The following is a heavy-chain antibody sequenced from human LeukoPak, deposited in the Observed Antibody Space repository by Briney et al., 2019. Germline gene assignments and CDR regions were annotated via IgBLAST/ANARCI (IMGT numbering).Heavy chain of an antibody. CDR2: ISASGSTI. CDR1: GFTFTHYA. Sequence: GGSLRFSCIASGFTFTHYAMTWVRQAPGKGLEWVSDISASGSTIHYADSVKGRFTVSRDNSKNTVFLEMISLRVEDTALYHCAKGHGDWGGNYLDHWGQGAQVTVSS. D-gene: IGHD4-17*01. V-gene: IGHV3-23*01. J-gene: IGHJ4*02. CDR3: AKGHGDWGGNYLDH.